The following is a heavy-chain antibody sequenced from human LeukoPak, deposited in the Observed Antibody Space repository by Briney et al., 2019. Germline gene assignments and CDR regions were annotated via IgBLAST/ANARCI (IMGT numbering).Heavy chain of an antibody. V-gene: IGHV1-2*02. D-gene: IGHD3-10*01. J-gene: IGHJ4*02. CDR3: ARDLTTMVRGACGY. CDR1: GYTFTGYY. CDR2: INPNSGGT. Sequence: ASVKVSCKASGYTFTGYYMHWVRQAPGQGLEWMGWINPNSGGTNYAQKFQGRVTMTRDTSISTAYMELSRLRSDDTAVYYCARDLTTMVRGACGYWGQGTLVTVSS.